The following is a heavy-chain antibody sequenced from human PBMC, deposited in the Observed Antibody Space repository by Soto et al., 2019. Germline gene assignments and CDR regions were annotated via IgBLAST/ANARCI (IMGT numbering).Heavy chain of an antibody. CDR1: GLTVSNAW. CDR3: SQGLVSYE. Sequence: EVQLVESGGGLAKPGGSLTLSCAVSGLTVSNAWMNWVRQAPGKGLEWVGRLRSKTDGGTTDYAAPVQGRFTISGDDSKNTLYLQMNSLKTEDTAVYYCSQGLVSYEWGQGTLVTVSS. J-gene: IGHJ4*02. V-gene: IGHV3-15*01. CDR2: LRSKTDGGTT. D-gene: IGHD6-6*01.